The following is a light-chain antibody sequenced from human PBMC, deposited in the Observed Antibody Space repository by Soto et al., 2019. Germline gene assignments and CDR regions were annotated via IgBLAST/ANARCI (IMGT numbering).Light chain of an antibody. Sequence: NFMLTQPHSVSESPGKTVTISCTGSSGSIASNYVQWYQQRPGSAPTTVIYKDDQRPSGVPDRFSGSIDSSSNSASLTISGLKTEDGADYYCQSYDSSNHVVFGGGTKPTVL. CDR1: SGSIASNY. J-gene: IGLJ2*01. CDR3: QSYDSSNHVV. CDR2: KDD. V-gene: IGLV6-57*02.